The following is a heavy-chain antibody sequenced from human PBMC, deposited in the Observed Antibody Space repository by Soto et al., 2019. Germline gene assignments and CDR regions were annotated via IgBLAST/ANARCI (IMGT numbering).Heavy chain of an antibody. CDR2: IKSKTDGGTT. V-gene: IGHV3-15*01. Sequence: PGGSLRLSCAASGFTFSNAWMSWVRQAPGKGLEWVGRIKSKTDGGTTDYAAPVKGRFTISRDDSKNTLYLQMNSLKTEDTAVYYCTTGNHDFWSGYYFFGYWGQGTLVTVSS. J-gene: IGHJ4*02. D-gene: IGHD3-3*01. CDR1: GFTFSNAW. CDR3: TTGNHDFWSGYYFFGY.